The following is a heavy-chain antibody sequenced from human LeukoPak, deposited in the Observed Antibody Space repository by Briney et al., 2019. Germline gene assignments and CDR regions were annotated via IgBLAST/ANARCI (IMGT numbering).Heavy chain of an antibody. CDR3: ARDPYGSSSADY. J-gene: IGHJ4*02. D-gene: IGHD6-6*01. Sequence: PSETLSLTCAVSGYSISSGYYWGWIRQPPGKGLEWIGSIYTSGSTNYNPSLKSRVTMSVDTSKNQFSLRLSSVTAADTAVYYCARDPYGSSSADYWGQGTLVTVSP. V-gene: IGHV4-38-2*02. CDR1: GYSISSGYY. CDR2: IYTSGST.